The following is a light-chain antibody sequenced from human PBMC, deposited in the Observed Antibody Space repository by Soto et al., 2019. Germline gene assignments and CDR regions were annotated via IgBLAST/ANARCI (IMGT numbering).Light chain of an antibody. CDR1: QSVSSN. CDR3: QQYHNWWT. J-gene: IGKJ1*01. V-gene: IGKV3-15*01. Sequence: EIVLKQSPGTLSLSPGERATLSCRASQSVSSNLVWYQQKPGQAPRLLIYGASTRVTGIPARFSGSGSGTEFTLTISSLQSEDFAVYYCQQYHNWWTFGQGTKVDI. CDR2: GAS.